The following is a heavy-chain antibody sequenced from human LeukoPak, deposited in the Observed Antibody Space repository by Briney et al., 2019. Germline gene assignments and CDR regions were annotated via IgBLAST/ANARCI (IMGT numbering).Heavy chain of an antibody. D-gene: IGHD3-3*01. CDR2: IYPGDSDT. J-gene: IGHJ4*02. V-gene: IGHV5-51*01. Sequence: PGESLTISCTGSGYSFTSYWIGWVRQMPGKGLEWMGIIYPGDSDTRYSPSFQGQVTISADKSISTAYLQWSGLKASDTAMYYCARQRDSAYYDFWSGYFFFDYWGQGTLVTVSS. CDR1: GYSFTSYW. CDR3: ARQRDSAYYDFWSGYFFFDY.